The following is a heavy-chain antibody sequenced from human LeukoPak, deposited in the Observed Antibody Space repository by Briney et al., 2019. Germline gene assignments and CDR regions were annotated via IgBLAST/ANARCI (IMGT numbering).Heavy chain of an antibody. J-gene: IGHJ4*02. Sequence: PGGSLRLSCAASGFIFSRYGIHWVRQAPGKGLEWVAVVSYDGTETKYADSVKGRLNLSRDNSKNTVYLQMNSLGVEDTAVYYCARDSGPFEQYYISGSDYNPRLTSGGFDHWGQGTLVTVSS. CDR2: VSYDGTET. CDR3: ARDSGPFEQYYISGSDYNPRLTSGGFDH. V-gene: IGHV3-30*03. CDR1: GFIFSRYG. D-gene: IGHD3-10*01.